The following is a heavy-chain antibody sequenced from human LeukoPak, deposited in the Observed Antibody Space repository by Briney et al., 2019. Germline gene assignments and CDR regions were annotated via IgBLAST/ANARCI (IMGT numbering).Heavy chain of an antibody. J-gene: IGHJ4*02. CDR2: IYYSGST. Sequence: SQTLSLTCAVSGGSISSGGYSWSWIRQPPGKGLEWIGYIYYSGSTNYNPSLKSRVTISVDTSKNQFSLKLSSVTAADTAVYYCAAPRGSSGWSYDYWGQGTLVTVSS. D-gene: IGHD6-19*01. CDR3: AAPRGSSGWSYDY. CDR1: GGSISSGGYS. V-gene: IGHV4-61*08.